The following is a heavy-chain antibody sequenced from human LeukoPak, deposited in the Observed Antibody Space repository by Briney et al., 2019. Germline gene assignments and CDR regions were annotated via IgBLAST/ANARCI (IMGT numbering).Heavy chain of an antibody. V-gene: IGHV3-30*04. CDR1: GFTFSSYA. J-gene: IGHJ4*02. CDR3: ARVDLPTVTTAHFDY. D-gene: IGHD4-17*01. Sequence: GGSLGLSCAASGFTFSSYAMHWVRQAPGKGLEWVAVISSDGSHKYYADSVKGRFTISRDNSKNTLYLQMNSLRAEDTAVYYCARVDLPTVTTAHFDYWGQGTLATVSS. CDR2: ISSDGSHK.